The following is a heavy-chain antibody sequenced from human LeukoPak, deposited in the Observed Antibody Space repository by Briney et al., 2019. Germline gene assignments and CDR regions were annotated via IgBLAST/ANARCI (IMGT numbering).Heavy chain of an antibody. D-gene: IGHD3-22*01. V-gene: IGHV3-23*01. Sequence: PGGSLRLSCAASGFTFSSYAMSWVRQAPGKGLEWVSAISGSGGSTYYADSVKGRFTISRDNSKNTLYLQMNSLRAEDTAVYYCARSPAGYYDSSGYYHTYYYGMDVWGQGTTVTVSS. CDR1: GFTFSSYA. CDR3: ARSPAGYYDSSGYYHTYYYGMDV. J-gene: IGHJ6*02. CDR2: ISGSGGST.